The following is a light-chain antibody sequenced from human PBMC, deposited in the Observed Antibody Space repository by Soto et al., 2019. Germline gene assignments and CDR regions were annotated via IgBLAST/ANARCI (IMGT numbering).Light chain of an antibody. V-gene: IGLV1-44*01. CDR2: NND. J-gene: IGLJ3*02. CDR1: SSNIGRNT. Sequence: QLVLTQPPSASGTPGQRVTLSCSGSSSNIGRNTLNWYQQVPGTAPKVVIYNNDKRPARVPDRFSGSKSGTSASLTINGLQSEDEADYYCAVWDDSINGRLFGGGTKLTVL. CDR3: AVWDDSINGRL.